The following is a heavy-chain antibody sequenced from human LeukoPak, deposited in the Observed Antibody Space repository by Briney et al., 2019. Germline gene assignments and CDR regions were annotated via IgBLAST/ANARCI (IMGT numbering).Heavy chain of an antibody. J-gene: IGHJ3*02. CDR2: IYTSGST. CDR3: AIVYCSGGSCYGREAFDI. D-gene: IGHD2-15*01. V-gene: IGHV4-61*02. CDR1: GGSISSGSYY. Sequence: SETLSLTCTVSGGSISSGSYYWSWIRQPAGKGLEWIGRIYTSGSTNYNPSLKSRVTISVDTSKNQFSLKLSSVTAADTAVYYCAIVYCSGGSCYGREAFDIWGQGTMVTVS.